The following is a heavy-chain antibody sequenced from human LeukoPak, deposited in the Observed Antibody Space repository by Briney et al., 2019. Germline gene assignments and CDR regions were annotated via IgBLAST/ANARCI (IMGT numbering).Heavy chain of an antibody. J-gene: IGHJ4*02. CDR2: VYTSGTT. CDR3: ATDSKY. Sequence: PSETLSLTCTVSGGSISSYYWSWIRQPAGKGLEWIGRVYTSGTTNYSPSLKSRVTMSVDTSKNQFSLRLTSVTAADTAVYYCATDSKYWGQGTLVTVSS. CDR1: GGSISSYY. V-gene: IGHV4-4*07.